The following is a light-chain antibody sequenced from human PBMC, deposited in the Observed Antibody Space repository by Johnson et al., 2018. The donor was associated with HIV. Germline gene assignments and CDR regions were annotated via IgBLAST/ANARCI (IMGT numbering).Light chain of an antibody. J-gene: IGLJ1*01. V-gene: IGLV1-51*01. CDR2: DTI. Sequence: QSVLTQPPSVSAAPGQKVTISCSGSSSNIGIHYVSWYQQVPGTAPRLVIYDTIKRPSGTPDRFSGSKSGTSATLGITGLQPGDEADYYCGTWDNSLSSYVFGTGTKVTVL. CDR3: GTWDNSLSSYV. CDR1: SSNIGIHY.